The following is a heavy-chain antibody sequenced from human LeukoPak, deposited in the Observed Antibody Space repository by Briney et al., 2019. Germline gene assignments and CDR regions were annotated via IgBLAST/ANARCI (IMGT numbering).Heavy chain of an antibody. CDR2: ISHSGST. J-gene: IGHJ2*01. CDR3: ARDSPAYCSGGNCYNWYFDL. D-gene: IGHD2-15*01. Sequence: SGTLSLTCAVSGDSITNRNWWNWVRQPPGKGLEWIGEISHSGSTNHNPSLKSRVTISVDKSKNEFSLNLSSVTAADTAVYYCARDSPAYCSGGNCYNWYFDLWGRGTLVSVSS. CDR1: GDSITNRNW. V-gene: IGHV4-4*02.